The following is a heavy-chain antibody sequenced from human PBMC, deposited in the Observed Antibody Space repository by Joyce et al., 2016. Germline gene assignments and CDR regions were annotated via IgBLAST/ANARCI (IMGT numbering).Heavy chain of an antibody. J-gene: IGHJ4*02. V-gene: IGHV3-30*18. D-gene: IGHD6-25*01. CDR3: AKILTATYSSGWFLDY. CDR1: GLTLSNYG. CDR2: ISYDGIYK. Sequence: QVQLVESGGGVVQPGRSLRLSCAASGLTLSNYGVHWVRQAQGKGLEWMVVISYDGIYKYYADDGKGRFTISRDNSKTTVFLEMNSLRTEYTAVYYCAKILTATYSSGWFLDYWGQGTLVTVSS.